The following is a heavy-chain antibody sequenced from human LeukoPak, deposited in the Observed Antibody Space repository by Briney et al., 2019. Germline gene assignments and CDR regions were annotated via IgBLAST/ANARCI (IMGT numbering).Heavy chain of an antibody. Sequence: PSETLSLTCAVYGGSFSGYCWNWIRQSPGKGLEWIGEINHSGSTNYNPSLKSRVTISVDTSKNQFSLKLSSVTAADTAVYYCARGQVGYSYGYPYYYYMDVWGKGTTVTVSS. CDR1: GGSFSGYC. CDR2: INHSGST. D-gene: IGHD5-18*01. J-gene: IGHJ6*03. V-gene: IGHV4-34*01. CDR3: ARGQVGYSYGYPYYYYMDV.